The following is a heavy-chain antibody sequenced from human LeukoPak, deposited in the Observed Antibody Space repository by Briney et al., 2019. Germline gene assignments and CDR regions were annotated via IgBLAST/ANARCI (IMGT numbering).Heavy chain of an antibody. Sequence: SGTLSLTCTISDGSISSYYWNWIRQSPGKGLGWIGHIHYSGSTHYNPSLQSRVSISIDTSKNHFSLKLRSVTAVDTAVYYCARWGHFDTSGYFVVDYWGQGTLVTVSS. CDR2: IHYSGST. CDR1: DGSISSYY. V-gene: IGHV4-59*01. J-gene: IGHJ4*02. D-gene: IGHD3-22*01. CDR3: ARWGHFDTSGYFVVDY.